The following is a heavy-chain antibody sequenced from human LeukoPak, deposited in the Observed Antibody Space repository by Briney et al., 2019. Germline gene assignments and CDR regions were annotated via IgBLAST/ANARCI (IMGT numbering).Heavy chain of an antibody. J-gene: IGHJ4*02. CDR3: ARGGSSSWYIGLDY. CDR2: TNNDGRST. V-gene: IGHV3-74*01. CDR1: GFTVTTNY. Sequence: GGSLRLSCAASGFTVTTNYMSWVRQAAGKGLVWVSRTNNDGRSTSYADSVKGRFTISRDNAKNTLYLQMNSLRAEDTAVYYCARGGSSSWYIGLDYWGQGTLVTVSS. D-gene: IGHD6-13*01.